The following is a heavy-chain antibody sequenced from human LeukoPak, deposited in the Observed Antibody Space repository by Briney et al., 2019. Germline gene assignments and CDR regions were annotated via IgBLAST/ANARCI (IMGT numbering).Heavy chain of an antibody. Sequence: HPGGSLRLSCAASGVTFPKYWMTWVRQAPGKGLEWVANIKEDGSDKYYVDSVKGRFTISRDNAKNSLYLQMNSLRDEDTAVYYCAREDVVLVDAVRYYYYGMDVWGQGTTVTVSS. D-gene: IGHD2-8*01. V-gene: IGHV3-7*03. CDR2: IKEDGSDK. CDR3: AREDVVLVDAVRYYYYGMDV. J-gene: IGHJ6*02. CDR1: GVTFPKYW.